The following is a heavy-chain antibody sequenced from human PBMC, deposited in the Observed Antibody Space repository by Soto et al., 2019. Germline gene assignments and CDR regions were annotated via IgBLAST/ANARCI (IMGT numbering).Heavy chain of an antibody. J-gene: IGHJ5*02. CDR2: IYHSGST. Sequence: SETLSLTCAVSGYSISSGYYWGWIRQPPGKGLEWIGSIYHSGSTYYNPSLKSRVTISVDTSKNQFSLKLSSVTVADTAVYYCARGERWELRSGNWFDPWGQGTLVTVSS. CDR1: GYSISSGYY. V-gene: IGHV4-38-2*01. D-gene: IGHD1-26*01. CDR3: ARGERWELRSGNWFDP.